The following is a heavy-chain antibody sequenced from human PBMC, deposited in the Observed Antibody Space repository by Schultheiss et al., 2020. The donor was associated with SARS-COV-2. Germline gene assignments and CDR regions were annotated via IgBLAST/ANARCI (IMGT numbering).Heavy chain of an antibody. D-gene: IGHD3-3*01. J-gene: IGHJ5*02. V-gene: IGHV3-15*01. CDR3: ARGYYDFWSGYHNWFDP. CDR2: IKSKTDGGTT. Sequence: GESLKISCVASGFTFSDHFMDWVRQAPGKGLEWVGRIKSKTDGGTTDYAAPVKGRFTISRDDSKNTLYLQMNSLKTEDTAVYYCARGYYDFWSGYHNWFDPWGQGTLVTVSS. CDR1: GFTFSDHF.